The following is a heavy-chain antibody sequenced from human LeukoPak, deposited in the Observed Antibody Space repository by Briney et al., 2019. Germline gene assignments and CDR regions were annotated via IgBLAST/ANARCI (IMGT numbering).Heavy chain of an antibody. V-gene: IGHV5-51*01. J-gene: IGHJ4*02. CDR1: GYTFSNYW. Sequence: LGESLKISCKGSGYTFSNYWIVWVRHMPGRGLEWMGIVDPVDSDTRYSPSFQGQVTISADKSISTAYLQWRSLKASDTAMYYCARRNDLLTGYYRTYFFDYWGQGTLVTVSS. D-gene: IGHD3-9*01. CDR2: VDPVDSDT. CDR3: ARRNDLLTGYYRTYFFDY.